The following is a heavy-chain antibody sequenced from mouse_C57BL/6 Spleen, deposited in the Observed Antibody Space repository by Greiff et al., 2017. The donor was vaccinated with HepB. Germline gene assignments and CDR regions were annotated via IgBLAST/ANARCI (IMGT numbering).Heavy chain of an antibody. CDR3: ARGEGYDYLYYAMDY. Sequence: QVQLQQSGTELVKPGASVKLSCKASGYTFTSYWMHWVKQRPGQGLEWIGNINPSNGGTNYNEKFKSKATLTVDKSSSTAYMQLSSLTSEDSAVYYCARGEGYDYLYYAMDYWGQGTSVTVSS. CDR2: INPSNGGT. V-gene: IGHV1-53*01. J-gene: IGHJ4*01. D-gene: IGHD2-4*01. CDR1: GYTFTSYW.